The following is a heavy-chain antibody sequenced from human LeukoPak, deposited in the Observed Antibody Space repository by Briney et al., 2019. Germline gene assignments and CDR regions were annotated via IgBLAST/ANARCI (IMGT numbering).Heavy chain of an antibody. D-gene: IGHD2-15*01. J-gene: IGHJ6*02. CDR3: ARGAPGYCSGGSCYSSLYYYYGMDV. CDR2: INPNSGGT. V-gene: IGHV1-2*04. Sequence: ASVKVSCKASGYTFTGYYMHWVRQAPGQGLEWMGWINPNSGGTNYAQKFQGWVTMTRDTSISTAYMELSRLRSDDTAVYYCARGAPGYCSGGSCYSSLYYYYGMDVWGQGTTVTVSS. CDR1: GYTFTGYY.